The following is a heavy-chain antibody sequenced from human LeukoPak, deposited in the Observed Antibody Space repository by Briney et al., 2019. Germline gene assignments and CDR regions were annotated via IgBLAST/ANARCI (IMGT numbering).Heavy chain of an antibody. D-gene: IGHD2-15*01. V-gene: IGHV3-7*01. CDR1: GFTFSSSW. CDR2: INPDGNKK. J-gene: IGHJ3*02. CDR3: ARDGWRCSGGSCYSVHSAFDI. Sequence: GGSLRLSCAVSGFTFSSSWMDRVRQAPGKGLEWVASINPDGNKKYSADSVKGRFTISRDNAKNSLYLQMNSLRAEDTAVYYCARDGWRCSGGSCYSVHSAFDIWGQGTMVTVSS.